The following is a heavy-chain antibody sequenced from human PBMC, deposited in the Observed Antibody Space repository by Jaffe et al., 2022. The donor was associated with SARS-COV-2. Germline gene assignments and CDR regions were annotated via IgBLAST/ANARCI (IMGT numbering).Heavy chain of an antibody. V-gene: IGHV3-23*04. CDR3: ARRGDSTSWYFYYFMDV. CDR1: GFTFRSYD. J-gene: IGHJ6*03. CDR2: ISRSGNTP. Sequence: EVQLVESGGTLVQPGGSLRLSCAASGFTFRSYDMSWVRQAPGKGPEWVSAISRSGNTPFYADSVKGRFTISRDNSKGTLYLQMSGLRAEDTAIYYCARRGDSTSWYFYYFMDVWGKGTTVTVSS. D-gene: IGHD2-8*01.